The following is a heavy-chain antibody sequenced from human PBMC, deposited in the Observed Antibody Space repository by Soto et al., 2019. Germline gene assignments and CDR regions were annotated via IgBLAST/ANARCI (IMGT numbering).Heavy chain of an antibody. V-gene: IGHV1-3*01. Sequence: ASVKVSCKASGYTFTSQGIHWVRQAPGQRLEWMGWINAGSGNTKYSQKFQGRVTTTRDTSASTAYMELSSLRSEDTAVYYCARESPYYDFWSGSYRPYHFYAMDVWGQGTTVTVSS. J-gene: IGHJ6*02. CDR3: ARESPYYDFWSGSYRPYHFYAMDV. D-gene: IGHD3-3*01. CDR2: INAGSGNT. CDR1: GYTFTSQG.